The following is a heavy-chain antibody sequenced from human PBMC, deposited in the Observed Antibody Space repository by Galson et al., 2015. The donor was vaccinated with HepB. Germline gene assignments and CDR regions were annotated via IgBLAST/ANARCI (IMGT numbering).Heavy chain of an antibody. CDR1: GGSFSGYY. V-gene: IGHV4-34*01. CDR2: INHSGST. J-gene: IGHJ6*02. Sequence: SETLSLTCAVYGGSFSGYYWSWIRQPPGKGLEWIGEINHSGSTNYNPSLKSRVTISVDTSKNQFSLKLSSVTAADTAVYYCARGPTPGSSWLSYYYYYGMDVWGQGTTVTVSS. CDR3: ARGPTPGSSWLSYYYYYGMDV. D-gene: IGHD6-13*01.